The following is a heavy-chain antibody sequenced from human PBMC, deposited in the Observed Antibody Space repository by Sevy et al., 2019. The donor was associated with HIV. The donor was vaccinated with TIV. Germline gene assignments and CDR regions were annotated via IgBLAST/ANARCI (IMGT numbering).Heavy chain of an antibody. V-gene: IGHV4-34*01. CDR1: GGSFSGYY. Sequence: SETLSLTCAVYGGSFSGYYWSWIRQPPGKGVEWIGEINHSGGTNYNPSLKSRVTISGDTSKNQFYLNLNSVTAADTAVYYCARHCTGSSCSHAFDIWGQGTMVTVSS. CDR3: ARHCTGSSCSHAFDI. D-gene: IGHD2-15*01. CDR2: INHSGGT. J-gene: IGHJ3*02.